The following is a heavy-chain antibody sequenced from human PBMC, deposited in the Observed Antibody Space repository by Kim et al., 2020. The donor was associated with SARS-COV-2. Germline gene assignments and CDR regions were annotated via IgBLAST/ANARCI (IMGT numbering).Heavy chain of an antibody. V-gene: IGHV4-31*03. J-gene: IGHJ4*02. CDR2: IYYSGST. CDR3: ARAYSSGYSYGFVDY. D-gene: IGHD5-18*01. CDR1: GGSISSGGYY. Sequence: SETLSLTCTVSGGSISSGGYYWSWIRQHPGKGLEWIGYIYYSGSTYYNPSLKSRITISVDTSQNQFSLKLSSVTAADTAVYYCARAYSSGYSYGFVDYWGQGTLVTVSS.